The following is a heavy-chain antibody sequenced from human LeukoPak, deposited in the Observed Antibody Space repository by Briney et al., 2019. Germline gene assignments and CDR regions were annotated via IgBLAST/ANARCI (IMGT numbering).Heavy chain of an antibody. CDR1: GFTFSSYS. Sequence: PGGSLRLSCAASGFTFSSYSMNWIRQAPGKGLEWVSYISSSSSTIYYADSVKGRFTISRDNAKNSLYLQMNSLRAEDTAVYYCAGASGFIAARRAFDIWGQGTMVTVSS. CDR3: AGASGFIAARRAFDI. CDR2: ISSSSSTI. D-gene: IGHD6-6*01. V-gene: IGHV3-48*04. J-gene: IGHJ3*02.